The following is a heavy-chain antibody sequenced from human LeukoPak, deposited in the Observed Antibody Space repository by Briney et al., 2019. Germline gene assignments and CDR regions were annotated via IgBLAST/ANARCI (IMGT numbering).Heavy chain of an antibody. D-gene: IGHD1-26*01. V-gene: IGHV4-61*05. Sequence: PSQTLSLTCTVSGGSISSGGYYWHWIRQPPGEGLEWIGYISFSGSTHYTPSLRSRVTMSLDMSKNQFSLKLTSVTAADAAVYYCARRPQLVGATHFDYWGQGTLVPVSS. CDR2: ISFSGST. CDR1: GGSISSGGYY. J-gene: IGHJ4*02. CDR3: ARRPQLVGATHFDY.